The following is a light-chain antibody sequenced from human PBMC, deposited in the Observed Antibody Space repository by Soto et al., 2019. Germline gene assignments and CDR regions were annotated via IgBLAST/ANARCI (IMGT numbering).Light chain of an antibody. V-gene: IGLV2-8*01. J-gene: IGLJ2*01. CDR2: DVT. CDR3: TSYAGINNLV. CDR1: SIDIGGYNF. Sequence: QSALTQPPSASGSPGQSVTISCTGTSIDIGGYNFVSWYQQHPGKAPKLMIYDVTKRPSGVPDRFSGSKSGNTASLTVSGLQAEDEADYYCTSYAGINNLVFGGGTKLTVL.